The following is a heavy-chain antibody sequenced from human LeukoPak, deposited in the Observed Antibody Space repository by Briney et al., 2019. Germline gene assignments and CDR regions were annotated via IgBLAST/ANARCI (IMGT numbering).Heavy chain of an antibody. D-gene: IGHD4-17*01. CDR2: IYYSGST. CDR1: GGSISSSTYY. J-gene: IGHJ4*02. V-gene: IGHV4-39*01. Sequence: SETLSLTCTVSGGSISSSTYYWGWIRQPPGKGLEWIGSIYYSGSTYYNPSLKSRVTISLDTSKNQFSLKLSSVTAADTAVYYCARLAVTNPFFDYWGQGTLVTVSS. CDR3: ARLAVTNPFFDY.